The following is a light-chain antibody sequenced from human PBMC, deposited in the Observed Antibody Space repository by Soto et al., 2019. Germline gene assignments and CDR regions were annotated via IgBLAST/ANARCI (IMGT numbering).Light chain of an antibody. V-gene: IGLV2-14*01. CDR2: DVS. CDR1: SSDVGGYNY. J-gene: IGLJ2*01. CDR3: SSYTSSSTFV. Sequence: QSALTQPASVSGSPGQSITISCTGTSSDVGGYNYVSWYQQHPGKAPKLMIYDVSNRPSGVSNRFSGSKSGNTASLTISWLQAEDEADYYCSSYTSSSTFVFGGGTKLTVL.